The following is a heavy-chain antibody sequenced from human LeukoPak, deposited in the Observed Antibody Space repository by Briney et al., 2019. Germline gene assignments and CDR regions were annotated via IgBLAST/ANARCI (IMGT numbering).Heavy chain of an antibody. CDR1: GFTFSSYA. CDR2: ISGSGGST. V-gene: IGHV3-23*01. Sequence: GGSLRLSCAASGFTFSSYAMGWVRQAPGKGLEWVSAISGSGGSTYYADSVKGRFTISRDNSKNTLYLQMNSLRAEDTAVYYCAKEYGDYGYYYYYMDVWGKGTTVTVSS. D-gene: IGHD4-17*01. J-gene: IGHJ6*03. CDR3: AKEYGDYGYYYYYMDV.